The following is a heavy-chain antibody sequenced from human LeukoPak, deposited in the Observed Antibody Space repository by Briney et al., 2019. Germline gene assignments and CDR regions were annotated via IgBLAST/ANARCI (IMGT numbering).Heavy chain of an antibody. J-gene: IGHJ4*02. CDR2: ISAYNGNT. Sequence: ASVKVSCKASGYTFTSYGISWVRQAPGQGLEWMGWISAYNGNTNYAQKLQGRVTMTRDTSISTAYMELSRLRSDDTAVYYCARGKWELPNGDYWGQGTLVTVSS. CDR3: ARGKWELPNGDY. V-gene: IGHV1-18*01. CDR1: GYTFTSYG. D-gene: IGHD1-26*01.